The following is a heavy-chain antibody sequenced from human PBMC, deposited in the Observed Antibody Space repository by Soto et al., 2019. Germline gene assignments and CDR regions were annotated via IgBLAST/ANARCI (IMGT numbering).Heavy chain of an antibody. CDR1: GYTFTSYA. CDR3: ARDGGDCGYRLTYYYYIGMDV. J-gene: IGHJ6*02. Sequence: ASVKVSCKASGYTFTSYAMHWVRQAPGQRLEWMGWINIGSGNTEYSQNFQDRITITRDTSASTVYMELSSLRSEDTAVYYCARDGGDCGYRLTYYYYIGMDVWGQGTTVTVSS. V-gene: IGHV1-3*04. D-gene: IGHD2-21*02. CDR2: INIGSGNT.